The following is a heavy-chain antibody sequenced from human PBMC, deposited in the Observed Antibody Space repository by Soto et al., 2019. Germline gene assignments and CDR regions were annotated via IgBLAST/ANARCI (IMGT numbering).Heavy chain of an antibody. CDR1: GFSLSTSGVG. V-gene: IGHV2-5*02. Sequence: QITLKESGPTLVKPTQTLTLTCTFTGFSLSTSGVGVGWIRQPPGKALEWLAPTYWDDDKRYSPSLKSRLTITKDTSKSQVALTMTSMDPVDTATYYCAHARRDRLILEWLPPCYFDSWGQGTLVTVSS. J-gene: IGHJ4*02. D-gene: IGHD3-3*01. CDR3: AHARRDRLILEWLPPCYFDS. CDR2: TYWDDDK.